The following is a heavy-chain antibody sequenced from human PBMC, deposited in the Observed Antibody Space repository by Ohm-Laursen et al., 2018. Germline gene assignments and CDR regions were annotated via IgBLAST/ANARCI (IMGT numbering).Heavy chain of an antibody. D-gene: IGHD3/OR15-3a*01. CDR3: AKASIWTYFDY. Sequence: SLRLSCAASGFTFSSYDMHWVRQATGKGLEWVSAIGTAGDTYYPGSVTGRFTISRDNSKNTLYLQVNSLRAEDTAVYYCAKASIWTYFDYWGQGTLATVSS. CDR2: IGTAGDT. J-gene: IGHJ4*02. V-gene: IGHV3-13*01. CDR1: GFTFSSYD.